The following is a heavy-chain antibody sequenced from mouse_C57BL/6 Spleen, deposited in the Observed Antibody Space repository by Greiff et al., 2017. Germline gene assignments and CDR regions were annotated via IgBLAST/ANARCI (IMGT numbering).Heavy chain of an antibody. CDR2: IYPRDGST. CDR3: ARVPNYYGSLYYAMDY. Sequence: QVQLQQSAAELVEPGASVKISCQVSGYTFTDHTLHWMKQRPEQGLEWIGYIYPRDGSTKYNEKVKGKATLTADKSSSTAYMQLNSLTSEDSAVSFCARVPNYYGSLYYAMDYWGQGTSVTFSS. D-gene: IGHD1-1*01. V-gene: IGHV1-78*01. CDR1: GYTFTDHT. J-gene: IGHJ4*01.